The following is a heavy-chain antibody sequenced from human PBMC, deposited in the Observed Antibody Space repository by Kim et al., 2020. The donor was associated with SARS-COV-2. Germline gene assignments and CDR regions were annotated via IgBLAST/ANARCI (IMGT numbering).Heavy chain of an antibody. Sequence: GRFTISRDNAKNSLYLQMNSLRAEDTAVYYCARALYSGSYSYYYYYGMDVWGQGTTVTVSS. J-gene: IGHJ6*02. V-gene: IGHV3-48*03. D-gene: IGHD1-26*01. CDR3: ARALYSGSYSYYYYYGMDV.